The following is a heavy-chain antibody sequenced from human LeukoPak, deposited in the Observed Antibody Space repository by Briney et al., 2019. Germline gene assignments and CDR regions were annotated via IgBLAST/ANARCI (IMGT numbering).Heavy chain of an antibody. Sequence: GGSLRLSCAASGFTFSSYSMNWVRQSPGKGLEWVSSVSNNNAIFYADSVKGRFTISRTNAKNSLYLQMNSLRAEDTAVYYCATFIIGPTIDYWGQGTLVTVSS. CDR1: GFTFSSYS. CDR2: VSNNNAI. CDR3: ATFIIGPTIDY. D-gene: IGHD1-20*01. J-gene: IGHJ4*02. V-gene: IGHV3-69-1*02.